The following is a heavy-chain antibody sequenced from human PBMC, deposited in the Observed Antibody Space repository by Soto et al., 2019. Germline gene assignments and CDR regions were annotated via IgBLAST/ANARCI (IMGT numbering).Heavy chain of an antibody. CDR3: AKDHLLGRAFADY. J-gene: IGHJ4*02. CDR1: GFTFSSYA. D-gene: IGHD1-26*01. V-gene: IGHV3-30-3*01. CDR2: ISYDGSNK. Sequence: GGSLRLSCAASGFTFSSYAMHWVRQAPGKGLEWVAVISYDGSNKYYADSVKGRFTISRDNSKNTLYLQMNSLRAEDTAVYYCAKDHLLGRAFADYWGQGTLVTVSS.